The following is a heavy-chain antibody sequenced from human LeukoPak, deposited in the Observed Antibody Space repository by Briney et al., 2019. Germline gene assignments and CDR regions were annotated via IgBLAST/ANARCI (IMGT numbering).Heavy chain of an antibody. J-gene: IGHJ3*02. CDR2: INPSGGST. D-gene: IGHD6-13*01. Sequence: ASVKVSCKASGYTFTSYYMHWVRQAPGQGLEWMGIINPSGGSTSYAQKFQGRVTMTRDTSTSTVYMELSSLRSEDTAVYHCARERPDPEYSSSWYEGLFDAFDIWGQGTMVTVSS. CDR1: GYTFTSYY. V-gene: IGHV1-46*01. CDR3: ARERPDPEYSSSWYEGLFDAFDI.